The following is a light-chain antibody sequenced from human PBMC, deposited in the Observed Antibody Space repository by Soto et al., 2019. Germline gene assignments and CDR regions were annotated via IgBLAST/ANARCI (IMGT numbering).Light chain of an antibody. CDR3: QQYYSTPRT. CDR1: QSVLYSSNNKNY. V-gene: IGKV4-1*01. CDR2: WAS. J-gene: IGKJ1*01. Sequence: VGTQSRYSLAVCLGERATINCKSRQSVLYSSNNKNYLAWYQQKPGQPPKLLIYWASTRESGVPDRFSGSGSGTDFTLTISSLQAEDVAVYYCQQYYSTPRTFGQGTKVDIK.